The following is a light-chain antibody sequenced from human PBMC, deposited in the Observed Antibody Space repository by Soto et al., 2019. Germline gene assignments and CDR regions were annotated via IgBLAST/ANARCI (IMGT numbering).Light chain of an antibody. Sequence: DIQLTQSPSFLSASVGDRVTITCLASQGISSNLAWYQQKPGKAPKLLIYAASTLQSGVPSRFSGSGSGTDFTLTISCLQSEDFATYYCQQYYSYPWTFGQGTKVDIK. CDR1: QGISSN. V-gene: IGKV1-9*01. J-gene: IGKJ1*01. CDR3: QQYYSYPWT. CDR2: AAS.